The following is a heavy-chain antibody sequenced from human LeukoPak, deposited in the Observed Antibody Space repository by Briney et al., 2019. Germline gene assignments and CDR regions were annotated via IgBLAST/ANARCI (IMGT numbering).Heavy chain of an antibody. CDR2: INISGGST. J-gene: IGHJ4*02. CDR1: GFTFSSYA. CDR3: ANPEAKFYSSGFPLEY. Sequence: GGSLRLSCAASGFTFSSYAMGWVRQAPGKGLEGVSGINISGGSTNYADSVKGRFTISRDNSKNTLYLQMNSLRAEDTAVYYCANPEAKFYSSGFPLEYWGQGTLVTVSS. D-gene: IGHD6-19*01. V-gene: IGHV3-23*01.